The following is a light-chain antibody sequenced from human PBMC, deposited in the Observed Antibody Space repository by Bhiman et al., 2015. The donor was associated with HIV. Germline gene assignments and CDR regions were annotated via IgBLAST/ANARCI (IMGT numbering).Light chain of an antibody. Sequence: QSALTQPPSASGSPGQSVIISCTGTSSDVGGYNYVSWYQQHPGKAPKVMIYDVNKRPSGVSNRFSGSKSANTASLTISGLQAEDEADYYCSSYASSSTLVFGGGTQLTVL. CDR3: SSYASSSTLV. J-gene: IGLJ2*01. V-gene: IGLV2-8*01. CDR1: SSDVGGYNY. CDR2: DVN.